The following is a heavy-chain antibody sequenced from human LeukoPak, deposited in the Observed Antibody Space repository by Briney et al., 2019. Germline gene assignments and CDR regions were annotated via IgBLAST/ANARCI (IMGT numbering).Heavy chain of an antibody. J-gene: IGHJ4*02. CDR3: ARASSVADDY. Sequence: GGSLRLSCAASGFTFSDYYMSWIRQAPGKGLEWVSRINSDGSSTSYADSVKGRFTISRDNAKNTLYLQMNSLRAEDTAVYYCARASSVADDYWGQGTVVTVSS. CDR2: INSDGSST. D-gene: IGHD6-19*01. CDR1: GFTFSDYY. V-gene: IGHV3-74*01.